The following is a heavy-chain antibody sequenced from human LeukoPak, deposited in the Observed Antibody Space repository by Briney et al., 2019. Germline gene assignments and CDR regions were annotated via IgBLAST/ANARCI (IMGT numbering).Heavy chain of an antibody. V-gene: IGHV3-30*02. CDR2: IRYDGSNK. Sequence: GGSLRLSCAASGFTFSSYGMHWLRQAPGKGLEGVAFIRYDGSNKYYADSVKGRFTISRDNSKNTLYLQMISLRAEDTALYYCAKDIYNSNAFDIWGQGTMVTVSS. D-gene: IGHD5-24*01. J-gene: IGHJ3*02. CDR3: AKDIYNSNAFDI. CDR1: GFTFSSYG.